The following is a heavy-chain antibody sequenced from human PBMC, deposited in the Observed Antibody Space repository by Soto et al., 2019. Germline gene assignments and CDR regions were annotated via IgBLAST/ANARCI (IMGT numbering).Heavy chain of an antibody. CDR1: GFTFSSYA. CDR2: ISYDGSNN. Sequence: QVQLVESGGGVVQPGRSLRLSCAASGFTFSSYAMHWVRQAPGKGLEWVAVISYDGSNNYCADSVKGRFTISRDNSKNTLYLQMNSLRAEDTAVYYCARDRPHYYDSSGYYGYWGQGTLVTVSS. J-gene: IGHJ4*02. CDR3: ARDRPHYYDSSGYYGY. V-gene: IGHV3-30-3*01. D-gene: IGHD3-22*01.